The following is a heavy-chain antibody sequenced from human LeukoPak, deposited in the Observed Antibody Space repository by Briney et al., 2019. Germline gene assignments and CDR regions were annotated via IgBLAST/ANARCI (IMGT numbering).Heavy chain of an antibody. Sequence: GGSLRLSCVASGFTFSNYGMHWVRQAPGKGLEWVSSISSSSSYIYYADSVKGRFTISRDNAKNSLYLQMNSLRAEDTAVYYCARSANYYDSSGYYSIDYWGQGTLVTVSS. CDR2: ISSSSSYI. V-gene: IGHV3-21*01. CDR1: GFTFSNYG. D-gene: IGHD3-22*01. CDR3: ARSANYYDSSGYYSIDY. J-gene: IGHJ4*02.